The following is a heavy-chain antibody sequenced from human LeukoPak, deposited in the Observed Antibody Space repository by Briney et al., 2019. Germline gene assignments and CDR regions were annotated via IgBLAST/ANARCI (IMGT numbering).Heavy chain of an antibody. CDR3: AKDTHSDYLYYFDY. J-gene: IGHJ4*02. D-gene: IGHD4-11*01. CDR1: GFTFSSYG. Sequence: GGSLRLSCAASGFTFSSYGMSWVRQAPGKGLEWVSAISGSGGSTYYADSVKGRFTISRDNSKNTLYLQMNSLRAEDTAVYYCAKDTHSDYLYYFDYWGQGTLVTVSS. V-gene: IGHV3-23*01. CDR2: ISGSGGST.